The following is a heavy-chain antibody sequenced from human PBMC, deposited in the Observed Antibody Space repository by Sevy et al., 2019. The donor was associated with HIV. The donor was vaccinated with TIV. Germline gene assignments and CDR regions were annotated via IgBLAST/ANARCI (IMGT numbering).Heavy chain of an antibody. D-gene: IGHD2-8*01. J-gene: IGHJ4*02. CDR3: AREGCTKPHDY. CDR1: GFTFNIYS. V-gene: IGHV3-23*01. CDR2: LAFGCGKI. Sequence: GGSLRLSCAASGFTFNIYSMSWVRQTPGKGLEWVATLAFGCGKINHADSVKGWFTMSRDDSKNAVYLQMNNLRVEDTAIYYCAREGCTKPHDYWGQGTLVTVSS.